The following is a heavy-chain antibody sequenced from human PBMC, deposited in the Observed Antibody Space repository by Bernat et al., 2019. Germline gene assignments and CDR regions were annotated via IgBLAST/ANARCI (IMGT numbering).Heavy chain of an antibody. J-gene: IGHJ4*02. D-gene: IGHD3-9*01. CDR3: ARALILTGYYYCFDY. Sequence: EVQLVQSGAEVKKPGESLKISCKGSGYSFTSYWIGWVRQMPGKGLEWMGSIYPGDSDTRYSPSFQGQVTISAAKSISTAYLQRSSLKASDTAMYYCARALILTGYYYCFDYWGQGTLVTVSS. V-gene: IGHV5-51*01. CDR1: GYSFTSYW. CDR2: IYPGDSDT.